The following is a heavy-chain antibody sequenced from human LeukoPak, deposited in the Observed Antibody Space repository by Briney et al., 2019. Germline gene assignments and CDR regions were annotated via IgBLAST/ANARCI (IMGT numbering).Heavy chain of an antibody. V-gene: IGHV3-48*02. CDR3: ARGVFSGSSD. D-gene: IGHD3-10*01. Sequence: GGSLRLSCAASGFTFSSYSMNWVRQAPGKGLEWLSYISSSSSIIYYADSVKGRFTISRDNAKNSLYLQMNSLRDEDTAVYYCARGVFSGSSDWGQGTLVTVSS. J-gene: IGHJ4*02. CDR2: ISSSSSII. CDR1: GFTFSSYS.